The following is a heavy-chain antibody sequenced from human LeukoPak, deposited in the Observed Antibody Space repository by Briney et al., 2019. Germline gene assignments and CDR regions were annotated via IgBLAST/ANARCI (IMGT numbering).Heavy chain of an antibody. J-gene: IGHJ4*02. CDR2: INHSGST. CDR1: GGSFSGYY. Sequence: PSETLCLTCAVYGGSFSGYYWSWIRQPPGKGLEWIGEINHSGSTNYNPSLKSRVTISVDTSKNQFSLKLSSVTAADTAVYYCARGLYYFDYWGQGTLVTVSS. CDR3: ARGLYYFDY. V-gene: IGHV4-34*01.